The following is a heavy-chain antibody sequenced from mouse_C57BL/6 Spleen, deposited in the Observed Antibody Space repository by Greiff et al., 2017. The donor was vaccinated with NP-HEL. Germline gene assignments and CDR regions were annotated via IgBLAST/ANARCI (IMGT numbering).Heavy chain of an antibody. V-gene: IGHV1-69*01. J-gene: IGHJ2*01. Sequence: VQLQQSGAELVMPGASVKLSCKASGYTFTSYWMHWVKQRPGQGLEWIGEIDPSDSYTNYNQKFKGKSTLTVDKSSSTAYMQLSSLTSEDSAVYYCARGHYGSSYFDYWGQGTTLTVSS. CDR3: ARGHYGSSYFDY. D-gene: IGHD1-1*01. CDR2: IDPSDSYT. CDR1: GYTFTSYW.